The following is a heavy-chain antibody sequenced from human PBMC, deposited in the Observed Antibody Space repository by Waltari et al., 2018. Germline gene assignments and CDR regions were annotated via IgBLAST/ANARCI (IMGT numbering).Heavy chain of an antibody. CDR1: GGSILGSTNYF. D-gene: IGHD3-10*01. Sequence: QLQLQESGPGLVKPSETLSLTCTVSGGSILGSTNYFWGWIRQPPGKGLEWIGSIYYGGTTYYNPSLKSRVTISVDTSKNQFSLRLNSVTAADTALYYCARDGYLDLGGDAFDIWGQGTVVTVSS. CDR2: IYYGGTT. CDR3: ARDGYLDLGGDAFDI. J-gene: IGHJ3*02. V-gene: IGHV4-39*07.